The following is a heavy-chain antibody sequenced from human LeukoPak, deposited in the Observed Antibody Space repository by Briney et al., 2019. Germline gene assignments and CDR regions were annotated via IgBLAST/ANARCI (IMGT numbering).Heavy chain of an antibody. D-gene: IGHD5-18*01. CDR1: GFTFSSYA. CDR3: ASSPPGYSYGNYYYYGMDV. Sequence: GGSLRLSCAASGFTFSSYAMSWVRQAPGKGLEWVSAISGSGGSTYYADSVKGRFTISRDNSKNTLYLQMNSLRAEDTAVYYCASSPPGYSYGNYYYYGMDVWGQGTTVTVSS. CDR2: ISGSGGST. J-gene: IGHJ6*02. V-gene: IGHV3-23*01.